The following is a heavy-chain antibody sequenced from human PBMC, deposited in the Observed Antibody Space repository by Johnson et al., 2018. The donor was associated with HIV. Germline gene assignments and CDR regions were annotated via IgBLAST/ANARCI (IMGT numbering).Heavy chain of an antibody. V-gene: IGHV3-66*01. D-gene: IGHD3-22*01. Sequence: VQLVESGGGLVQPGASLRLSCAASGFTVRSNYMSWVRQAPGQALEWVSVIYSGGSTYYADSVKGRFTISRDNSKNTLYLQMNSLRAEDTAVYYCARGDDSSAWGAFDIWGQGTMVTVSS. CDR2: IYSGGST. CDR1: GFTVRSNY. J-gene: IGHJ3*02. CDR3: ARGDDSSAWGAFDI.